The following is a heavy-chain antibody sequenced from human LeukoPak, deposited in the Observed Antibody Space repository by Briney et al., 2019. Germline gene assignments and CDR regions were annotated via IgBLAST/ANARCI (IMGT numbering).Heavy chain of an antibody. D-gene: IGHD5-18*01. J-gene: IGHJ4*02. CDR1: GFTFNTYA. CDR3: AKWEGGSYGFSYFDY. V-gene: IGHV3-23*01. Sequence: GGSLRLSCSASGFTFNTYAMSWVRQDPGKWLEWVSTVTGSGRSTSYADSVKGRSTISTDTTKNTLYMQMNSLKVEVTAVTYCAKWEGGSYGFSYFDYWGQGTLVTVSS. CDR2: VTGSGRST.